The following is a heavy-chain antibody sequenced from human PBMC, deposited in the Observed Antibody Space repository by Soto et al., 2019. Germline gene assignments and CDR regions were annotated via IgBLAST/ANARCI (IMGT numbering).Heavy chain of an antibody. J-gene: IGHJ5*02. D-gene: IGHD3-9*01. CDR2: ISGGGGST. CDR1: GFTFSSYA. V-gene: IGHV3-23*01. Sequence: LRLSCAASGFTFSSYAMTWVRQAPGKGLEWVSAISGGGGSTYYADSVKGRFTISRDNSKNTLYLQMNSLRAEDTAVYYCAKIAYYDILSGSRTYTWFDPWGQGTLVTVSS. CDR3: AKIAYYDILSGSRTYTWFDP.